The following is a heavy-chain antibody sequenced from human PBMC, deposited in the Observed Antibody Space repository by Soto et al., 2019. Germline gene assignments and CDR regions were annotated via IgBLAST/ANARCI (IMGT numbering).Heavy chain of an antibody. CDR2: ISGSGGTT. CDR3: AKTMSYSSGWYYFQH. Sequence: GGSLRLSCAASGFTFSNYAMSWVRQAPGKGLEWVSAISGSGGTTLYADSVKGRFTISRDNSKNTLSLQMNSLRAEDTAVYYCAKTMSYSSGWYYFQHWGQGTLVTVSS. V-gene: IGHV3-23*01. J-gene: IGHJ1*01. CDR1: GFTFSNYA. D-gene: IGHD6-19*01.